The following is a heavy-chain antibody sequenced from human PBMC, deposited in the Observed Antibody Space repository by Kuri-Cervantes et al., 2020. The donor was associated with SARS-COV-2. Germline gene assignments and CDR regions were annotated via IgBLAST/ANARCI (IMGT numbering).Heavy chain of an antibody. CDR3: ARDYVGAILLSDAFDI. CDR1: GFTFSSYS. J-gene: IGHJ3*02. D-gene: IGHD1-26*01. V-gene: IGHV3-48*01. CDR2: ISSSSSTI. Sequence: GESLKISCAASGFTFSSYSMNWVRQAPGKGLEWVSYISSSSSTIYYADSVKGRFTISRDSSKNTLYLQMNSLRAEDTAVYYCARDYVGAILLSDAFDIWGQGTMVTVSS.